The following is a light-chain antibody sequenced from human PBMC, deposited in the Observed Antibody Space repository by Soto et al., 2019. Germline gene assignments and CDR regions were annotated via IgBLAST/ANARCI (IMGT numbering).Light chain of an antibody. CDR3: QQYDNSPIT. J-gene: IGKJ5*01. CDR2: GAS. V-gene: IGKV3-20*01. Sequence: EIILTQSPDTLSLSPGERATLSFMASQTVSSNYLAWCQQRPGQAPRLLIYGASTRAAGIPDRFSGSGSETDFTLTISRLEPEDFAVYYCQQYDNSPITFGQGTRLEIK. CDR1: QTVSSNY.